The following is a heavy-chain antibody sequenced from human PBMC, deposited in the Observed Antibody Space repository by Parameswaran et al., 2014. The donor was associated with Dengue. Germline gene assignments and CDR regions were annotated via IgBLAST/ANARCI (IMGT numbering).Heavy chain of an antibody. Sequence: GSLRLSCAASGFTFSGSAMHWVRQASGKGLEWVGRIRSKANSYATAYAASVKGRFTISRDDSKNTAYLQMNSLKTEDTAVYYCTRPWYYDSSGYYFYLPPFDYWGQGTLVTVSS. CDR1: GFTFSGSA. CDR2: IRSKANSYAT. CDR3: TRPWYYDSSGYYFYLPPFDY. V-gene: IGHV3-73*01. D-gene: IGHD3-22*01. J-gene: IGHJ4*02.